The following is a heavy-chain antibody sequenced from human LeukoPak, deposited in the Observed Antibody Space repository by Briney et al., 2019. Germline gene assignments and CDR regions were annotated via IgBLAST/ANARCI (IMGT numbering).Heavy chain of an antibody. J-gene: IGHJ4*02. V-gene: IGHV3-23*01. D-gene: IGHD2-2*02. CDR3: VKGLYTIDY. Sequence: GGSLRLSCAASGFTFSNFAMNWVRQAPGKGLEWVSAISAGGTFYADFVKGRFTISRDNSKNTLYLQMNSLRVDDTAVYYCVKGLYTIDYWGQGTLVTVPS. CDR2: ISAGGT. CDR1: GFTFSNFA.